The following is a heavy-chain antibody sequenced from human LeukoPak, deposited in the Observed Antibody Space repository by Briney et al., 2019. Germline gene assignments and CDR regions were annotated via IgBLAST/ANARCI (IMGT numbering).Heavy chain of an antibody. CDR3: AKERLEQQLVINWFDP. CDR2: ISYDGSNK. J-gene: IGHJ5*02. Sequence: GGSLRLSCAASGFTFSSYGMHWVRQAPGKGLEWVAVISYDGSNKYYADSVKGRFTISRDNSKNTLYLQMNSLRAEDTAVYYYAKERLEQQLVINWFDPWGQGTLVTVSS. D-gene: IGHD6-13*01. V-gene: IGHV3-30*18. CDR1: GFTFSSYG.